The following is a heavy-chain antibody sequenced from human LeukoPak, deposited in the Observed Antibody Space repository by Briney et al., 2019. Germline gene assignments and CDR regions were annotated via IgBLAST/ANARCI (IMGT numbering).Heavy chain of an antibody. CDR3: VVHSATSCY. CDR2: ITTSGTST. V-gene: IGHV3-48*03. CDR1: GFTFSSYE. Sequence: GGSLRLSCATSGFTFSSYEMNWVRQAPGKGLEWISYITTSGTSTYYADSVKGRFTISRGNGKTALSLQMNSLRAEDTAVYYCVVHSATSCYWGQGTLVTVSS. J-gene: IGHJ4*02. D-gene: IGHD1-26*01.